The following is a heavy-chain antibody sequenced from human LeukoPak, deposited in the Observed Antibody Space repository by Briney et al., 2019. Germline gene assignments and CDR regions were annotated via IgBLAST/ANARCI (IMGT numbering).Heavy chain of an antibody. CDR1: GFSFSGHG. CDR2: ISPTGSTT. J-gene: IGHJ4*02. V-gene: IGHV3-74*01. D-gene: IGHD6-6*01. CDR3: ARGPNSNWSGLDF. Sequence: GGSLRLSCTASGFSFSGHGMHWARQLPGKGLVWVSRISPTGSTTSYADSVKGRFTVSRDNAKNTLYLQVNNLRAEDTAVYYCARGPNSNWSGLDFWGQGTLLTVSS.